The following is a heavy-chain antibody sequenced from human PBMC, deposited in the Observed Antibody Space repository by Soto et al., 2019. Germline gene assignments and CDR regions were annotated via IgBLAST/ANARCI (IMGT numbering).Heavy chain of an antibody. J-gene: IGHJ4*02. CDR3: AREYTAMVPYFDY. CDR2: ISWNSGSI. Sequence: EVQLVESGGGLVQPGRSLRLSCAASGFTFDDYAMHWVRQAPGKGLEWVSGISWNSGSIGYADSVKGRFTISRDNAKNSLYLQMNSLRAEDTALYYCAREYTAMVPYFDYWGQGTLVTVSS. V-gene: IGHV3-9*01. D-gene: IGHD5-18*01. CDR1: GFTFDDYA.